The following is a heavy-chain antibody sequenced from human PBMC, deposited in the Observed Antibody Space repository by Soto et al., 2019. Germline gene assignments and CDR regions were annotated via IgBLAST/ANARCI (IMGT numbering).Heavy chain of an antibody. Sequence: QVQLQQWGAGLLKPSETLSLTCAVYGGSFSGYYWSWIRQPPGKGLEGIGEINNSGSTNYNPSLKSRVTISVDTSKNQFSLKLSSVTAADTAVYYCAREEREGYYDILTGYYWGQGTLVTVSS. CDR2: INNSGST. CDR1: GGSFSGYY. J-gene: IGHJ4*02. D-gene: IGHD3-9*01. V-gene: IGHV4-34*01. CDR3: AREEREGYYDILTGYY.